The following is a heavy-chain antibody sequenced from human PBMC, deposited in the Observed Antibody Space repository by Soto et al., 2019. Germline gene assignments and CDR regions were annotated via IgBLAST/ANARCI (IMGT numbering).Heavy chain of an antibody. V-gene: IGHV4-59*04. CDR3: ARLGSTLEMATITEGYYFDY. J-gene: IGHJ4*02. CDR2: IYYSGST. CDR1: GGSISSHY. Sequence: SETLSLTCTVSGGSISSHYWSWIRQPPGKGLEWIGYIYYSGSTYYNPSLKSRVTISVDTSKNQFSLKLSSVTAADTAVYYCARLGSTLEMATITEGYYFDYWGQGTLVTVSS. D-gene: IGHD5-12*01.